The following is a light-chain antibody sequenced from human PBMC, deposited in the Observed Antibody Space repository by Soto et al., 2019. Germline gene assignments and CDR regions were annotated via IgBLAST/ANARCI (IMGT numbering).Light chain of an antibody. CDR2: GAY. CDR1: QSVSSN. V-gene: IGKV3-15*01. J-gene: IGKJ5*01. CDR3: QQYQNWPPIT. Sequence: EIVMTQSPATLSVSPGERATLSCRASQSVSSNLAWYQQKPGQAPRLLIYGAYTRVTGIPARFSGSGSGTEFILTISSLQSEDFAVYYCQQYQNWPPITFGQGTRLEIK.